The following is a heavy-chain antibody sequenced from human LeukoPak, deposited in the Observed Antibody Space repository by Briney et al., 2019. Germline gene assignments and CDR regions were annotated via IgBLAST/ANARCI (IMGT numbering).Heavy chain of an antibody. Sequence: PGGSLRLSFLPSAFTFSTYDRNWLGPARGRGLDGICYISGSSGTNYYSDSVKGRFTISIDNAKNSLFLEMNSLRAEDTAVYYCARGGRTTMFGVLTITHFDYWGQGTLVTVSS. CDR1: AFTFSTYD. J-gene: IGHJ4*02. CDR2: ISGSSGTN. CDR3: ARGGRTTMFGVLTITHFDY. D-gene: IGHD3-10*02. V-gene: IGHV3-48*01.